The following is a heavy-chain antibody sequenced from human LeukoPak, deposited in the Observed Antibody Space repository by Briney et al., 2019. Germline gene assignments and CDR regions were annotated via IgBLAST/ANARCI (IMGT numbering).Heavy chain of an antibody. CDR1: GFSFSASA. J-gene: IGHJ3*02. D-gene: IGHD2-8*01. CDR2: IRSTTNNYAT. V-gene: IGHV3-73*01. Sequence: GGSLRLSCAASGFSFSASAFHWVRQAPGKGLEWIGRIRSTTNNYATFYSASVKGRFTMSRDDSENTTYLQMHGLKTEDTAMYYCTRQPDSSSRENAIFDIWGQGTMVTVSS. CDR3: TRQPDSSSRENAIFDI.